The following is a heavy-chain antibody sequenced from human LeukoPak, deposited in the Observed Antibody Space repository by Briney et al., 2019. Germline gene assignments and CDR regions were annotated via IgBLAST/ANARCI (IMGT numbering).Heavy chain of an antibody. V-gene: IGHV3-64*02. Sequence: PGGSLRLSCAASGFTFSSYAMSWVRQAPGKGLEYVSAISSNGGSTYYADSVKGRFIISRDNSKKTLNLQMGSLRAEDMAVYYCASSSKFDDSGYYPLDCWGQGTIVTVSS. CDR3: ASSSKFDDSGYYPLDC. CDR1: GFTFSSYA. J-gene: IGHJ4*02. CDR2: ISSNGGST. D-gene: IGHD3-22*01.